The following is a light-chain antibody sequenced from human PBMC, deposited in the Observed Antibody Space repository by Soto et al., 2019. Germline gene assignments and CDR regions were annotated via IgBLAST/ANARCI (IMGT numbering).Light chain of an antibody. CDR2: GAS. Sequence: EIVLTQSPGTLSLSPGEGATLSCRASQSVSSSYLAWYQQKPGRAPRLLIYGASSRATGIPDRFSGSGSGTDFTLTISRLEPEDFAVYYCQQYASSTGTFGQGTKVEIK. V-gene: IGKV3-20*01. J-gene: IGKJ1*01. CDR3: QQYASSTGT. CDR1: QSVSSSY.